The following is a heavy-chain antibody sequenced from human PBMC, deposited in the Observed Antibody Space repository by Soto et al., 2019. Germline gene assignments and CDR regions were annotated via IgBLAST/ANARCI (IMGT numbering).Heavy chain of an antibody. CDR3: ARRFVSSSWYHNYYYYGMDV. CDR2: INPNSGGT. CDR1: GYTFTGYY. Sequence: ASVKVSCKASGYTFTGYYMHWVRQAPGQGLEWMGWINPNSGGTNYAQKFQGWVTMTRDTSISTAYMELSRLRSDDTAVYYCARRFVSSSWYHNYYYYGMDVWGQGTTVTVSS. V-gene: IGHV1-2*04. J-gene: IGHJ6*02. D-gene: IGHD6-13*01.